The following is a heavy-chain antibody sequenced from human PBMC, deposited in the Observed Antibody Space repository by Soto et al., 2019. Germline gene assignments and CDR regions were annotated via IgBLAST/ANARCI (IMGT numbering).Heavy chain of an antibody. J-gene: IGHJ6*02. V-gene: IGHV1-69*13. Sequence: SVKVSCKASGGTFSSYAISWVRQAPGQGLEWMGGIIPIFGTANYAQKFQGRVTITADESTSTAYMELSSLRSEDTAVYYCARDPISGTTLSSGHYYYYGMDVWGQGTTVPVSS. CDR2: IIPIFGTA. CDR1: GGTFSSYA. CDR3: ARDPISGTTLSSGHYYYYGMDV. D-gene: IGHD1-1*01.